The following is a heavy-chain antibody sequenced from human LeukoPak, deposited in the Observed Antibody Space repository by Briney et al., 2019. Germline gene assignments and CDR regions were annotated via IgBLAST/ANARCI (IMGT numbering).Heavy chain of an antibody. CDR3: ATEDYDLLTGYQYYFDY. D-gene: IGHD3-9*01. V-gene: IGHV4-34*01. J-gene: IGHJ4*02. CDR2: INHSGST. Sequence: SETLSLTCAVYGGSFSGYYWSWIRQPPGKGLEWIGEINHSGSTNYNPSLKSRVTISVDTSKNQFSLKLSSVTAADTAVYYCATEDYDLLTGYQYYFDYWGQGTLVTVSS. CDR1: GGSFSGYY.